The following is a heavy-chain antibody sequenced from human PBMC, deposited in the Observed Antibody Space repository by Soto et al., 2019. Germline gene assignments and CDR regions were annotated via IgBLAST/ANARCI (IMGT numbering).Heavy chain of an antibody. CDR1: GASIRNTAYY. V-gene: IGHV4-39*01. D-gene: IGHD3-10*01. CDR3: ARGGVFFFAAPTTPFDY. J-gene: IGHJ4*02. Sequence: SETPSLTSSVAGASIRNTAYYWGWISQPPGKGLECIGSIYYSGSTHYSPSLKSRIIMPIDTATNQFSLKLTSLRSEDTAVYYCARGGVFFFAAPTTPFDYWGQGTLVTVSS. CDR2: IYYSGST.